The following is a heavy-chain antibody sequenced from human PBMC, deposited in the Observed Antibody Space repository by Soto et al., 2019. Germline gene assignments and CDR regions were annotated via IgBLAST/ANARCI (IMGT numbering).Heavy chain of an antibody. D-gene: IGHD5-18*01. CDR1: GFTFSSYA. Sequence: QVQLVESGGGVVQPGRSLRLSCAASGFTFSSYAMHWVRQAPGKGLEWVAVISYDGSNKYYADSVKGRFTISRDNSKNTLYLQMNSLRAEDTAVYYCARDPGGYSYGLGYWYFDLWGRGTLVTVSS. V-gene: IGHV3-30-3*01. CDR3: ARDPGGYSYGLGYWYFDL. J-gene: IGHJ2*01. CDR2: ISYDGSNK.